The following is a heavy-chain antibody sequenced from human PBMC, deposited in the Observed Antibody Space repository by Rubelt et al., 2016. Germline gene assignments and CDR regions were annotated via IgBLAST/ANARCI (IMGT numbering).Heavy chain of an antibody. CDR1: GGSISSSSYY. V-gene: IGHV4-39*01. CDR3: ARLGELLVLFAFDI. J-gene: IGHJ3*02. CDR2: IYYSGST. D-gene: IGHD1-26*01. Sequence: QLQLQESGPGLVKPSETLSLTCTVSGGSISSSSYYWGWIRQPPGKGLEWIGSIYYSGSTYYNPSLKSRGTISVDQSKNQCFLKLSSVTAAETAVYYCARLGELLVLFAFDIGGQGTMVTVSS.